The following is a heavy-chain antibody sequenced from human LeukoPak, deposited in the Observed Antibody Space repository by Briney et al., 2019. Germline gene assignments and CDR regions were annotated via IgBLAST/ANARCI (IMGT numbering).Heavy chain of an antibody. CDR1: GYTFTAYY. CDR3: ARDHYHKIHSVMVTAPDY. V-gene: IGHV1-46*01. CDR2: INPTGGST. D-gene: IGHD2-21*02. Sequence: ASVKVSCKASGYTFTAYYIHWVRQAPGEGLEWMGIINPTGGSTSYAQKFQGRVTMTRDTSTSTVYMELRSLRSEDTAVYYCARDHYHKIHSVMVTAPDYWGQGTLVIVSS. J-gene: IGHJ4*02.